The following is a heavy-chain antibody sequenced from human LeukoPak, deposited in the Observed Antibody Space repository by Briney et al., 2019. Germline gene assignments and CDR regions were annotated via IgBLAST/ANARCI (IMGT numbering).Heavy chain of an antibody. D-gene: IGHD2-15*01. J-gene: IGHJ6*02. CDR2: IRYDGSNK. V-gene: IGHV3-33*01. CDR1: GFTFSSYG. Sequence: PGRSLRLSCAASGFTFSSYGMHWVRQAPGKGLEWVADIRYDGSNKYYADSVKGRFTISRDNSKNTLYLQMNSLRAEDTAVYYCARGFLRYCSGGSCYGMDVWGQGTTVIVSS. CDR3: ARGFLRYCSGGSCYGMDV.